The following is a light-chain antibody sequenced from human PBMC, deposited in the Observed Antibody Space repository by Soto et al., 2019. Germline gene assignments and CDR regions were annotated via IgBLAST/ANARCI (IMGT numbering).Light chain of an antibody. J-gene: IGKJ4*01. CDR2: EAS. V-gene: IGKV1-12*01. Sequence: DTQMTQSPSSVSASVGDRVTITCRASQGVNAWLAWYQKKPGKAPELLIYEASTLHGGVPSRFSGSGSGTDFTLTISSLQPEDFATYYCQQANSFPLTFGGGTKVEVQ. CDR1: QGVNAW. CDR3: QQANSFPLT.